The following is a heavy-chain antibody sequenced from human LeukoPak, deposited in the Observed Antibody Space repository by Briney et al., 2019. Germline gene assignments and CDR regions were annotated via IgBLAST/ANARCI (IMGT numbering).Heavy chain of an antibody. CDR2: ISSSSSYI. D-gene: IGHD7-27*01. Sequence: GGSLRLSCAASGFTFSSYSMNWVRQAPGKGLEWVSSISSSSSYIYYEDSVKGRFTISRNNDKNSRDLQMNSLRAEDTAVYYCARTKLGIPDNSGQGTLVTVSS. V-gene: IGHV3-21*01. CDR1: GFTFSSYS. J-gene: IGHJ4*02. CDR3: ARTKLGIPDN.